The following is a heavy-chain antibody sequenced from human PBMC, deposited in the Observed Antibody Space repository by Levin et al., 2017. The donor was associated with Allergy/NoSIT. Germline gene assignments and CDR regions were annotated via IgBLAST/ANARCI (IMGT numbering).Heavy chain of an antibody. CDR2: IYPGDSDT. D-gene: IGHD6-13*01. V-gene: IGHV5-51*01. CDR1: GYSFTSYW. Sequence: KVSCKGSGYSFTSYWIGWVRQMPGKGLEWMGIIYPGDSDTRYSPSFQGQVTISADKSISTAYLQWSSLKASDTAMYYCARQIAAAGLQGLDWFDPWGQGTLVTVSS. J-gene: IGHJ5*02. CDR3: ARQIAAAGLQGLDWFDP.